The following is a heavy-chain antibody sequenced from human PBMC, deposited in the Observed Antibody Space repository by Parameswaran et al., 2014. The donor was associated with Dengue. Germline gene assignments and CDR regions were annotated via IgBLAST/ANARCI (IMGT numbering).Heavy chain of an antibody. D-gene: IGHD3-22*01. Sequence: WVRQAPGQGLEWMGRINPNSGGTNYAQKFQGRVTMTRDTSISTAYMELSRLRSDDTAVYYCAREPYDRDVWGQGTTVTVSS. CDR2: INPNSGGT. J-gene: IGHJ6*02. V-gene: IGHV1-2*06. CDR3: AREPYDRDV.